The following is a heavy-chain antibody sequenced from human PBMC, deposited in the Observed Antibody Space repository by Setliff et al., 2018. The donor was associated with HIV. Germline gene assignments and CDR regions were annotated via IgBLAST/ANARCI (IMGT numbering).Heavy chain of an antibody. CDR2: ISAYNGNT. CDR1: GYTFTSYG. V-gene: IGHV1-18*01. Sequence: ASVKVSCKASGYTFTSYGISWVRQAPGQGLEWMGWISAYNGNTNYAQKLQGRVTMTTDTSTSTAYMELSSLRFEDTAVYYCARAKATRQARPTNCFDPWGQGTLVTVSS. D-gene: IGHD1-1*01. J-gene: IGHJ5*02. CDR3: ARAKATRQARPTNCFDP.